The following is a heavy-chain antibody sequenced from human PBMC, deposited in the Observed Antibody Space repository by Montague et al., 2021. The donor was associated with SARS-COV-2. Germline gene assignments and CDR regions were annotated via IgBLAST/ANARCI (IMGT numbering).Heavy chain of an antibody. CDR2: ISHSGST. CDR3: ARGAPTISMIVVVFTGAGWYFDL. V-gene: IGHV4-34*01. D-gene: IGHD3-22*01. Sequence: SETLSLTCAVYGGSFSGYYWSWIRQPPGKGLEWIGEISHSGSTNYSPSLKSRVTISVDTSKNQFSLKLSSVTAADTAVYYCARGAPTISMIVVVFTGAGWYFDLWGRGTLVTVSS. J-gene: IGHJ2*01. CDR1: GGSFSGYY.